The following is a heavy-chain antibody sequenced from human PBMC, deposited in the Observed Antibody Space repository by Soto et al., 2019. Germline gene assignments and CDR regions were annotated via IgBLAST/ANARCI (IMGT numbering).Heavy chain of an antibody. CDR2: IYPGDSDT. D-gene: IGHD6-19*01. V-gene: IGHV5-51*01. Sequence: PGESLKISCKGSGYSFTSYWIGWVRQMPGKGLEWMGIIYPGDSDTRYSPSFQGQVTISADKSISTAYLQWSSLKASDTAMYYCARHPAVAGTYRYYYYGMDVWGQGTTVTVSS. J-gene: IGHJ6*02. CDR1: GYSFTSYW. CDR3: ARHPAVAGTYRYYYYGMDV.